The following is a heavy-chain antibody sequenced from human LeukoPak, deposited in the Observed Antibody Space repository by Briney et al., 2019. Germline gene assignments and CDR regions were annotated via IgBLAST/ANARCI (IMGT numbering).Heavy chain of an antibody. Sequence: GGSLRLSCAGFGFTFSSYWMSWVRQAPGKGLEWVAVISYDGSNKYYADSVKGRFTISRDNSKNTLYLQMNSLRAEDTAVYYCAKDQRWFGESPIDYWGQGTLVTVSS. CDR3: AKDQRWFGESPIDY. CDR2: ISYDGSNK. J-gene: IGHJ4*02. V-gene: IGHV3-30*18. CDR1: GFTFSSYW. D-gene: IGHD3-10*01.